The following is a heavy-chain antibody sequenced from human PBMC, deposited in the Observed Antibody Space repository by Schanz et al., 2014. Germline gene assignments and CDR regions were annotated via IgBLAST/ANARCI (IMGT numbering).Heavy chain of an antibody. CDR3: ARKTDSSGTGDY. V-gene: IGHV3-53*01. D-gene: IGHD6-19*01. CDR1: GFTVNTNY. CDR2: ISGSGGST. Sequence: EVQLVESGGGLIQPGGSLRLSCAVSGFTVNTNYMSWVRQAPGKGLEWVAGISGSGGSTYYADSVKGRFTISRDNSKNIVYLQMNRLRAEDTAVYYCARKTDSSGTGDYWGQGTLVTVSS. J-gene: IGHJ4*02.